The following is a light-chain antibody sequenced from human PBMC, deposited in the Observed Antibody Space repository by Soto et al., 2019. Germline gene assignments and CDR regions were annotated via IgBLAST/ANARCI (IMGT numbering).Light chain of an antibody. V-gene: IGKV1-9*01. CDR3: QQLNSYRFT. Sequence: DIQLTQSPSFLSASVGDRVTITCRASQGISSYLAWYQQKPGKAPKLLIYAASTLHSGVPSRFSGSGSGTEFTLTISSLQPEDFATYYCQQLNSYRFTFGPGTKVDIK. CDR1: QGISSY. CDR2: AAS. J-gene: IGKJ3*01.